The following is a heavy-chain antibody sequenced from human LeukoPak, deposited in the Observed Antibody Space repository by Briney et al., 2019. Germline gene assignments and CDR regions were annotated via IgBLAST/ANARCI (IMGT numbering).Heavy chain of an antibody. D-gene: IGHD3-9*01. CDR2: IYYSGTT. Sequence: SETLSLTCTVSGGSISSSPYYWGWIRQPPGKGLEWIGSIYYSGTTHYSPSLESRVTISVDTSKNQFSLRLSSVTAADTAVYYCARDHYDILTGALGDWFDPWGQGTLVTVSS. CDR3: ARDHYDILTGALGDWFDP. V-gene: IGHV4-39*07. CDR1: GGSISSSPYY. J-gene: IGHJ5*02.